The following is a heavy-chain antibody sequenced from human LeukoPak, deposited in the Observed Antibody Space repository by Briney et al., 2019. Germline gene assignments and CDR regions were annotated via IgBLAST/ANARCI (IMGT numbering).Heavy chain of an antibody. CDR2: ISAYNGNT. J-gene: IGHJ6*03. V-gene: IGHV1-18*01. Sequence: EASVKVSCKASGSAFTSYDINWVRQATGQGVEGRVWISAYNGNTNYAQKLQGRVTMTTDTSTSTAYMELRSLRSDDTAVYYCARARLAAFYYMDVWGKGTTVTVSS. CDR1: GSAFTSYD. D-gene: IGHD2-15*01. CDR3: ARARLAAFYYMDV.